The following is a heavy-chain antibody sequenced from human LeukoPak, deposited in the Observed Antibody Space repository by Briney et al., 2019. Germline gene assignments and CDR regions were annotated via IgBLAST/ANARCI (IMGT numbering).Heavy chain of an antibody. V-gene: IGHV3-23*01. CDR1: GFTFSDYG. CDR2: MNSNGGST. Sequence: GGSLRLSCAASGFTFSDYGMNWVRQAPGKGLEWVSGMNSNGGSTYYEESVKGRFTISRDNSNNMLYLQMNSLTADDTAIYYCANQRSVATAGTFFWGQGTLVTVSS. CDR3: ANQRSVATAGTFF. J-gene: IGHJ4*02. D-gene: IGHD6-13*01.